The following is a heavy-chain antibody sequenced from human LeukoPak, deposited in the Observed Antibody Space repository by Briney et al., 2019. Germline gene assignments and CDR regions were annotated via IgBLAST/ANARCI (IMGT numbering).Heavy chain of an antibody. D-gene: IGHD6-19*01. J-gene: IGHJ4*02. V-gene: IGHV1-2*02. Sequence: GASVKVSCKASGYTFTGSYMHWVRQAPGQGLEWMGWINPNSGGTNYAQKFQGRVTMTRDTSISTAYMELSRLRSDDTAVYYCARDAGGSGWYYFEYWGQGTLVTVSS. CDR1: GYTFTGSY. CDR3: ARDAGGSGWYYFEY. CDR2: INPNSGGT.